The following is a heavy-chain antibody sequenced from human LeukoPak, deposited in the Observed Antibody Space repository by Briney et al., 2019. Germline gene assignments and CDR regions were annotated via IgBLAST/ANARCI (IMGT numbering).Heavy chain of an antibody. V-gene: IGHV4-59*08. Sequence: SETLSLTCSVSSGSVSSYYWSWVRQPPGKGLEWIGYIYYSGSTNYNPSLKSRVTISVDTSKNQFSLKLTSVTAADTAVYYCAGETMVRGVMRAFDIWGQGTMVTVSS. J-gene: IGHJ3*02. D-gene: IGHD3-10*01. CDR1: SGSVSSYY. CDR3: AGETMVRGVMRAFDI. CDR2: IYYSGST.